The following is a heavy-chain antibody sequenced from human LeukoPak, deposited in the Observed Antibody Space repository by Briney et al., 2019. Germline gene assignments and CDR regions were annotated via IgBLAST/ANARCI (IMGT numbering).Heavy chain of an antibody. CDR1: GFTFSRYA. CDR3: VKDSSSGSYFDY. Sequence: GGSLRLSCSASGFTFSRYAMHWVRQAPGKGLEYVPAISSNGGSTYYADSVKGRFTISRDNSRNTLHLQMSSLRVEDTAVYYCVKDSSSGSYFDYWGQGTLVTVSS. J-gene: IGHJ4*02. CDR2: ISSNGGST. D-gene: IGHD3-10*01. V-gene: IGHV3-64D*06.